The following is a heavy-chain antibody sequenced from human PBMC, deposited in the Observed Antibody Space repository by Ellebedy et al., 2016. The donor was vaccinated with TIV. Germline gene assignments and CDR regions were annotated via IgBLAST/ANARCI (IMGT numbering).Heavy chain of an antibody. Sequence: GESLKISCAASGFSFSSYGMNWVRQAPGKGLEWVANIKPDGSAKYYVDSVKGRFTISRDNAKNSVYLQMNSLGVGETAVYYCAKLGFDILTGSGGMDVWGQGTTVTVSS. CDR1: GFSFSSYG. CDR3: AKLGFDILTGSGGMDV. D-gene: IGHD3-9*01. CDR2: IKPDGSAK. V-gene: IGHV3-7*01. J-gene: IGHJ6*02.